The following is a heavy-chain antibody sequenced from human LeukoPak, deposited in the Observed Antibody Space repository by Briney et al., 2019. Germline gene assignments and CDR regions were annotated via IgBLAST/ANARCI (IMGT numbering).Heavy chain of an antibody. V-gene: IGHV4/OR15-8*02. CDR3: SRESGPFCPFGY. CDR1: GGSINGTNW. J-gene: IGHJ4*02. Sequence: SGTLSLTCGVSGGSINGTNWGSWVRQPPGQGLEWIGEISLAGQTNYNPSLNGRVTMSLDKSSNQLSLHLTSVTAADTATYFCSRESGPFCPFGYWGQGTLVIVSS. D-gene: IGHD1-26*01. CDR2: ISLAGQT.